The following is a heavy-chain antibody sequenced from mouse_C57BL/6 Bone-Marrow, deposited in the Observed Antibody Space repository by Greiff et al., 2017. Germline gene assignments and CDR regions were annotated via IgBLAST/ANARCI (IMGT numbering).Heavy chain of an antibody. J-gene: IGHJ3*01. CDR3: ARRGITTGVGGFAY. Sequence: VQLQQPGTELVKPGASVKLSCNASGYTFTSDWMHWVKQRPGQGLEWIGNINPSNGGTNYNEKFKGKGKLTVDKSCSTAYMQLSSLTSEDCAVDYCARRGITTGVGGFAYWGQVTLVTVSA. V-gene: IGHV1-53*01. D-gene: IGHD1-1*01. CDR2: INPSNGGT. CDR1: GYTFTSDW.